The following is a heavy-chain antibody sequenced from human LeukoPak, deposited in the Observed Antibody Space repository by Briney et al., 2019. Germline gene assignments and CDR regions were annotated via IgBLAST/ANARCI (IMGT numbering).Heavy chain of an antibody. D-gene: IGHD3-22*01. CDR2: IDWDDDK. CDR1: GFSLSTTGMG. V-gene: IGHV2-70*11. J-gene: IGHJ3*02. CDR3: ARMPNDSSSYYAFDI. Sequence: SGPTLVNPTQTLALTCTFSGFSLSTTGMGVVWIRQPPGKALEWLARIDWDDDKYYSTSMKTRLTISKDTSKNQVVLKMTNMDPVDTATYYCARMPNDSSSYYAFDIWGQGTMVTVSS.